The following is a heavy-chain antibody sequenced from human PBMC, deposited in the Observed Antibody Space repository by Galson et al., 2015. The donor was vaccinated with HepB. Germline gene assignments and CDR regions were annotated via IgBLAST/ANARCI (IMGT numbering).Heavy chain of an antibody. J-gene: IGHJ4*02. CDR1: GFTFDDYA. Sequence: SLRLSCAASGFTFDDYAMHWVRQAPGKGLEWVSLISWDGGSTYYADSVKGRFTISRDNSKNSLYLQMNSLRAEDTALYYCAKGEDYYDSSGPFDYWGQGTLVTVSS. CDR2: ISWDGGST. D-gene: IGHD3-22*01. CDR3: AKGEDYYDSSGPFDY. V-gene: IGHV3-43D*03.